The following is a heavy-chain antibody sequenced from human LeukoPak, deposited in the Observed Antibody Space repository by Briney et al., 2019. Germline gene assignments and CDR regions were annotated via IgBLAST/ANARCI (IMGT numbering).Heavy chain of an antibody. J-gene: IGHJ4*02. D-gene: IGHD3-9*01. CDR2: ISCDGGNI. CDR1: GFIFSSYS. Sequence: GGSLRLSGAASGFIFSSYSMNWVRQAPGKGLEWVAVISCDGGNISYTDSVKGRFTISSYNSKFTLYLKMTSQRAEDTAVYYCGRDLDWGAFEHWGQGTLVTVSS. V-gene: IGHV3-30*03. CDR3: GRDLDWGAFEH.